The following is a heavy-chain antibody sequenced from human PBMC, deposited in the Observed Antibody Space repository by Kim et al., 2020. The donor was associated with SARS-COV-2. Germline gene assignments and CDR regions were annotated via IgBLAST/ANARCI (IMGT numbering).Heavy chain of an antibody. Sequence: NYNPSLKSRVTISVDTSKNQFSLKLSSVTAADTAVYYCARGEWFGELFSYWGQGTLVTVSS. J-gene: IGHJ4*02. CDR3: ARGEWFGELFSY. D-gene: IGHD3-10*01. V-gene: IGHV4-34*01.